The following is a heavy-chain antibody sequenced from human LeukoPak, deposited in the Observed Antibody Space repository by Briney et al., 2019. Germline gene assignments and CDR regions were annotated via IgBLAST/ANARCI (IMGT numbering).Heavy chain of an antibody. D-gene: IGHD1-1*01. CDR3: ARDRRTGTDDYYYYGMDV. V-gene: IGHV3-21*04. J-gene: IGHJ6*02. CDR2: ISSSSSYI. Sequence: GGSLRLSCAASGFTFSSYSMNWVRQAPGKGLEWVSSISSSSSYIYYADSVKGRFTISRDNAKNSLYLQMNSLRSDDTAVYYCARDRRTGTDDYYYYGMDVWGQGTTVTVSS. CDR1: GFTFSSYS.